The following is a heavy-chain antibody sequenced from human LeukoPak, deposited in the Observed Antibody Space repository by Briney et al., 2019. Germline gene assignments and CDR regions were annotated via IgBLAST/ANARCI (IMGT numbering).Heavy chain of an antibody. Sequence: GGSLRLSCAASGFTFSNYAMTWVRQTQGKGLQWVSAITGSGGTTYYADSVKGRFAISRDNSKNTLYLQMNSLRAEDTAVYYCATLMRGPTGYSGYGGEDYWGQGTLVTVSS. CDR3: ATLMRGPTGYSGYGGEDY. D-gene: IGHD5-12*01. J-gene: IGHJ4*02. CDR1: GFTFSNYA. V-gene: IGHV3-23*01. CDR2: ITGSGGTT.